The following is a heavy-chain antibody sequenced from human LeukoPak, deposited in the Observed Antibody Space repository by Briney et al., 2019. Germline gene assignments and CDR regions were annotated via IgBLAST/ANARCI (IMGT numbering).Heavy chain of an antibody. CDR1: GGTFSSYA. CDR3: AGSSTRDLDY. D-gene: IGHD2-2*01. CDR2: IIPILGIA. J-gene: IGHJ4*02. Sequence: GASVKVSCKASGGTFSSYAISGVRQAPGQGLEWMGRIIPILGIANYAQKFQGRVTITADKSTSTAYMELSSLRSEDTAVYYCAGSSTRDLDYWGQGTLVTVSS. V-gene: IGHV1-69*04.